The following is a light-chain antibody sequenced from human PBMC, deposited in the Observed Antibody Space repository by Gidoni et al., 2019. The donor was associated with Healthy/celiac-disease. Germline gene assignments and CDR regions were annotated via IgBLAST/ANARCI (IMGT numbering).Light chain of an antibody. CDR2: DAS. J-gene: IGKJ1*01. CDR3: QQYNSYWT. CDR1: QSISSW. Sequence: GDRVTITCRASQSISSWLAWYQQKPGKAPKLLIYDASSLESGVPSRFSGSGSETEFTLTISSLQPDDFATYYCQQYNSYWTFGQGTKVEIK. V-gene: IGKV1-5*01.